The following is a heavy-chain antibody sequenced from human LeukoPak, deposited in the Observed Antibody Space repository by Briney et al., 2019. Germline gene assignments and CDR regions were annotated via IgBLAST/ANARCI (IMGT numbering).Heavy chain of an antibody. D-gene: IGHD3-3*01. CDR2: IKQDGSEK. V-gene: IGHV3-7*01. J-gene: IGHJ4*02. CDR1: GFTFSSYW. Sequence: GGSLRLSSAASGFTFSSYWMSWVRQAPGKGLEWVANIKQDGSEKYHVDSVKGRFTISRDNAKNSLYLQMNSLRAEDTAVYYCARDRARPWLFGVVKPFDYWGQGTLVTVSS. CDR3: ARDRARPWLFGVVKPFDY.